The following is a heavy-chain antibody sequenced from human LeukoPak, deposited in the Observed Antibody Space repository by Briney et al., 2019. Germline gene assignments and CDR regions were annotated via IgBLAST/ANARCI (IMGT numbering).Heavy chain of an antibody. D-gene: IGHD1-1*01. CDR3: ARDIWNDQLFDY. Sequence: SVKVSCKASGGTFSSYAISWVRQAPGQGLEWMGRIIPILGIANYAQKFQGRVTITADKSTSTAYMELSSLRAEDTAVYYCARDIWNDQLFDYWGQGTLVTVSS. V-gene: IGHV1-69*04. J-gene: IGHJ4*02. CDR1: GGTFSSYA. CDR2: IIPILGIA.